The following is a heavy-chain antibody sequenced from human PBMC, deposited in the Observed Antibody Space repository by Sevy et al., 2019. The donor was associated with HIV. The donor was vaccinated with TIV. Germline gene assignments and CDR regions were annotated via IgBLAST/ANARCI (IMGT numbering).Heavy chain of an antibody. V-gene: IGHV4-59*01. D-gene: IGHD2-15*01. J-gene: IGHJ6*02. CDR2: FYYSRTT. CDR3: ATCSPDYYYGMDV. Sequence: SETLSITCTVSGGSMSGYYLTWIRQPPGKGLEWIGYFYYSRTTNYNPSLKSRVTISVDRSKNRFSLKLNSVTAADTAVYYCATCSPDYYYGMDVWGQGTTVTVSS. CDR1: GGSMSGYY.